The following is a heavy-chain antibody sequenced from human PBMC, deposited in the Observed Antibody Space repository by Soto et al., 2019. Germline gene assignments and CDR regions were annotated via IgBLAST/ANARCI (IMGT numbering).Heavy chain of an antibody. J-gene: IGHJ6*03. CDR1: GFTFDDYA. CDR2: ISWNSASI. Sequence: GGSLRLSCAASGFTFDDYAMHWVRQAPGKGLEWVSGISWNSASIGYADTVKGRITTSRDNAKNSLYLQLNSLRAEDTALYYCAKNAGWWNDSPGYYYYMDVWGKGTTVTVSS. CDR3: AKNAGWWNDSPGYYYYMDV. D-gene: IGHD1-1*01. V-gene: IGHV3-9*01.